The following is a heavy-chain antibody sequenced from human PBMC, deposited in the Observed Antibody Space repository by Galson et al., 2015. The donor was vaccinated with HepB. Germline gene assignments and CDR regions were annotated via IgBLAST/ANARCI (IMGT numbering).Heavy chain of an antibody. V-gene: IGHV1-69*01. Sequence: SCKASGGTFSSYAISWVRQAPGQGLEWMGGIIPIFGTANYAQKFQGRVTITADESTSTAYMELSSLRSEDTAVYYCARDAMAAGTSYYYYYMDVWGKGTTVTVSS. J-gene: IGHJ6*03. CDR2: IIPIFGTA. CDR1: GGTFSSYA. CDR3: ARDAMAAGTSYYYYYMDV. D-gene: IGHD6-13*01.